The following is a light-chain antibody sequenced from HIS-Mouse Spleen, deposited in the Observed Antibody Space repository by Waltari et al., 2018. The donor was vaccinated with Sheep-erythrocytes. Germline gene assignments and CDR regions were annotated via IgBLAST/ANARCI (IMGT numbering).Light chain of an antibody. CDR1: SSDVGGYNY. Sequence: QSALTQPASVSGSPGQSITISCTGTSSDVGGYNYVSWYQQHPGQAPKLMIYDVSNRPSGVSKRFSGSKSGNTGSLTISGLQAEDEADYYCSSYTSSSTHYVFGTGTKVTVL. CDR3: SSYTSSSTHYV. V-gene: IGLV2-14*03. J-gene: IGLJ1*01. CDR2: DVS.